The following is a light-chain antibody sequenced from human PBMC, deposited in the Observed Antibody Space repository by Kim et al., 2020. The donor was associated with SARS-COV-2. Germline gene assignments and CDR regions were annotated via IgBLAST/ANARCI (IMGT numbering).Light chain of an antibody. V-gene: IGLV2-8*01. CDR3: SSYAGSNNLV. J-gene: IGLJ2*01. Sequence: GQSGTCSCSGTCSDVGGYNYVARYQQHPGKAPKLMIYEVSKRPSGVPDRFSGSKSGNTASLTVSGLQAEDEADYYCSSYAGSNNLVFGGGTKLTVL. CDR2: EVS. CDR1: CSDVGGYNY.